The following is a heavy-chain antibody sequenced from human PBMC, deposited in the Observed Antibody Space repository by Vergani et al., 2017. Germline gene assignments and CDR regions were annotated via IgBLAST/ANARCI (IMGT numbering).Heavy chain of an antibody. Sequence: QVQVVQSGAEVKKSGASVKVSCKTSGYTFSNYYMHWVRQAPGQGLEWMGIINPSGGHTNYAQKFQGRVTMPRDTSTSTVYMELSSLRSEDTAIYYCAGGDYGILTGYRYWGQGTLVTVSA. CDR2: INPSGGHT. V-gene: IGHV1-46*03. CDR1: GYTFSNYY. D-gene: IGHD3-9*01. CDR3: AGGDYGILTGYRY. J-gene: IGHJ4*02.